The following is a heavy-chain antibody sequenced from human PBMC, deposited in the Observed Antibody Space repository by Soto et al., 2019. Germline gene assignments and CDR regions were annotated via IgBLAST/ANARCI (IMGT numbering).Heavy chain of an antibody. V-gene: IGHV3-33*01. J-gene: IGHJ6*02. CDR3: ARATFDWSYYYYGMDV. CDR1: GFTFSSYG. Sequence: HPGGSLRLSCAASGFTFSSYGMHWVRQAPGKGLEWVAVIWYDGSNKYYADSVKGRFTISRDNSKNTLYLQMNSLRAEDTAVYYCARATFDWSYYYYGMDVWGQGTTVTVSS. CDR2: IWYDGSNK. D-gene: IGHD3-9*01.